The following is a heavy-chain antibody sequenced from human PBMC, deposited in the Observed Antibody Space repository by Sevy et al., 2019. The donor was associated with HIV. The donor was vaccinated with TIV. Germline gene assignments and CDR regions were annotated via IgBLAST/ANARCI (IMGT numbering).Heavy chain of an antibody. CDR2: IKGDGSEK. CDR1: GFTFSRYW. V-gene: IGHV3-7*03. J-gene: IGHJ6*02. CDR3: ARDCNSPRCLWGMDV. D-gene: IGHD1-26*01. Sequence: GGSLRLSCEASGFTFSRYWMSWVRQAPGKGLEWVANIKGDGSEKYYVDSGKGRFTISRDNAKNSLFLQMNSLRAEDTGVYYCARDCNSPRCLWGMDVWGQGTTVTVSS.